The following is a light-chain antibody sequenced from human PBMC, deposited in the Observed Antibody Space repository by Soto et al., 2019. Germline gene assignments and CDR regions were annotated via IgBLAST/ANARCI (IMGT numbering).Light chain of an antibody. V-gene: IGKV3-11*01. J-gene: IGKJ5*01. CDR3: QQYDNWWLT. CDR1: QSVTTS. Sequence: EIVLTQSPATLSLSPGDRATLSCRASQSVTTSLAWYQHQPGQAPRLLIYDASNRAAGVPARFRGSGSGTHFTLTISSLERGDFAIYYCQQYDNWWLTFGQGTRLDIK. CDR2: DAS.